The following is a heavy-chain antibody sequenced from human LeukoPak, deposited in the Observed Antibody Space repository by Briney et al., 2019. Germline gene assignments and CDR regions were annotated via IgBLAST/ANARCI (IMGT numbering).Heavy chain of an antibody. Sequence: SETLSLTCTVSGYSISSGYYWGWIRQPPGKGLEWIGSIYHSGSTCYNPSLKSRVTISVDTSKNQFSLTLSSVTAADTAVYYCARDPIAVAGTSYWGQGTLVTVSS. J-gene: IGHJ4*02. V-gene: IGHV4-38-2*02. CDR1: GYSISSGYY. CDR2: IYHSGST. CDR3: ARDPIAVAGTSY. D-gene: IGHD6-19*01.